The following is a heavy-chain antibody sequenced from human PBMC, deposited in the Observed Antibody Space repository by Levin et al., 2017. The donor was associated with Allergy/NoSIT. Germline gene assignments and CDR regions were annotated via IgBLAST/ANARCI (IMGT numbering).Heavy chain of an antibody. J-gene: IGHJ6*03. D-gene: IGHD6-19*01. V-gene: IGHV3-7*04. CDR3: ARDGYSSGWSLDYYHYMDV. Sequence: PGGSLRLSCAASKFTFSSHWMSWVRQAPGKGLEWVANIKQDGSEKYYVDSVKGRFTISRDNAKNSLYLQMNSLRAGDTAVYYCARDGYSSGWSLDYYHYMDVWGKGTTVTVSS. CDR2: IKQDGSEK. CDR1: KFTFSSHW.